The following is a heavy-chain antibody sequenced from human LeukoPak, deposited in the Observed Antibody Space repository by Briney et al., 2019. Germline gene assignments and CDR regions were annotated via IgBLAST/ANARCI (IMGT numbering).Heavy chain of an antibody. J-gene: IGHJ5*02. CDR1: GGAMTSGNYY. CDR3: ARDMGGVTMVRGVSVPMNNNWFDP. D-gene: IGHD3-10*01. Sequence: SETLSLTCTVSGGAMTSGNYYCSWIRQPAGKGLEWIGRLYTNGNTDYSPSLKSRVSISLDTYNNQFSLNFTSVTAADTAVYFCARDMGGVTMVRGVSVPMNNNWFDPWGLGMQVIVSS. V-gene: IGHV4-61*02. CDR2: LYTNGNT.